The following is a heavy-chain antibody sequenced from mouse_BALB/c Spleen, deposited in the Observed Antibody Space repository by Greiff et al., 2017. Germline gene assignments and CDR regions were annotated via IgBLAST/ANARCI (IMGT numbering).Heavy chain of an antibody. Sequence: DVMLVESGGGLVKPGGSLKLSCAASGFAFSSYDMSWVRQTPEKRLEWVAYISSGGGSTYYPDTVKGRFTISRDNAKNTLYLQMSSLKSEDTAMYYCARHNYYGTFDYWGQGTTLTVSS. J-gene: IGHJ2*01. CDR3: ARHNYYGTFDY. CDR2: ISSGGGST. CDR1: GFAFSSYD. V-gene: IGHV5-12-1*01. D-gene: IGHD1-1*01.